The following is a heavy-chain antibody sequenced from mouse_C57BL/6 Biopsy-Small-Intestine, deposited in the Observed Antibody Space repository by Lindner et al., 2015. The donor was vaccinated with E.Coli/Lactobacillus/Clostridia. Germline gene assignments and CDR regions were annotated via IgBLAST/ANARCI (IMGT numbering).Heavy chain of an antibody. CDR2: IHPNSGST. CDR1: GYTFTSYW. CDR3: ARDSYRAMDY. Sequence: VQLQESGAELVKPGASVKLSCKASGYTFTSYWMHWVKQRPGQGLEWIGMIHPNSGSTNYNEKFKSKATLTVDKSSSTAYMQLSSLTSEDSAVYYCARDSYRAMDYWGQGTSVTVSS. J-gene: IGHJ4*01. V-gene: IGHV1-64*01. D-gene: IGHD2-14*01.